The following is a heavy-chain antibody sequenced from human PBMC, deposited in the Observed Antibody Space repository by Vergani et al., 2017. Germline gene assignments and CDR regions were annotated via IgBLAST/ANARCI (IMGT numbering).Heavy chain of an antibody. CDR1: GFTFNHYA. D-gene: IGHD5-12*01. CDR3: AKANPRNSGYDYLYYYHAMDV. J-gene: IGHJ6*02. Sequence: EVQLLESGGDLVQPGGSLRLSCAASGFTFNHYAMNWVRQAPGKGLEWVSGISGIGGSTYYAGSVKGLFTISSDSSKNTLYLQMNSLSAGDTAVYYCAKANPRNSGYDYLYYYHAMDVWGQGTTVTVSS. CDR2: ISGIGGST. V-gene: IGHV3-23*01.